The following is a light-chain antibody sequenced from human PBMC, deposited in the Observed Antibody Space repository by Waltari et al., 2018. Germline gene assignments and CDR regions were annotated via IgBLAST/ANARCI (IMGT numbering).Light chain of an antibody. V-gene: IGKV3-15*01. CDR3: QHYFNWPRT. CDR2: GAS. CDR1: QGVSSH. Sequence: EIVMTQSPAIMSVSPGESATLSCRASQGVSSHLAWYQQKPGQAPRLLIYGASTRATGVPVRFSGSGSGTEVTLTISSLQSEDFAAYYCQHYFNWPRTFGQGTKVEVK. J-gene: IGKJ1*01.